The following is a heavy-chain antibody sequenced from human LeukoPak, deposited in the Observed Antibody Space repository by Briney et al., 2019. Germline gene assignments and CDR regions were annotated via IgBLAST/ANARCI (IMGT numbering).Heavy chain of an antibody. D-gene: IGHD6-13*01. J-gene: IGHJ5*02. CDR3: ARHDGTYSFNWFEP. CDR2: IYYSGST. CDR1: GGSISSSSYY. Sequence: SETLSLTCTVSGGSISSSSYYWGWIRQPPGKGLEWIGSIYYSGSTYYNPSLKSRVTISVDTSKNQFSLKLSSVTAADTAAYYCARHDGTYSFNWFEPWGQGTLVTVSS. V-gene: IGHV4-39*01.